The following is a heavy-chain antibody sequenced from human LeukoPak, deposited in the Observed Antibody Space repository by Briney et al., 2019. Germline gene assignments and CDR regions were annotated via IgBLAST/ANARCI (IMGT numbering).Heavy chain of an antibody. J-gene: IGHJ5*02. D-gene: IGHD2-2*01. CDR2: INPSGGST. Sequence: ASVKVSCKASGYTFTSYYMHWVRQAPGQGLEWMGIINPSGGSTSYAQKFQGRVTMTRDTSTSTVYMELCSLRSEDTAVYYCAREGVYCSSTSCYYNWFDPWGQGTLVTVSS. CDR3: AREGVYCSSTSCYYNWFDP. V-gene: IGHV1-46*01. CDR1: GYTFTSYY.